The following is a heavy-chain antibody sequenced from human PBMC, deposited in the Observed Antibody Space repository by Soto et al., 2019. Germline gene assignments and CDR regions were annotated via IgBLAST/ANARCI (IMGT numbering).Heavy chain of an antibody. CDR1: GGTFSSYA. J-gene: IGHJ6*02. D-gene: IGHD1-26*01. CDR2: ISAYNGNR. Sequence: GASVKVSCKASGGTFSSYAISWVRQAPGQGLEWMGGISAYNGNRHFAEGLRGRITMTTNTTTSTADMELRSLSSDDTAVYYCARGGQECSNSGCGYIYDGMDVWGQGTTVTVSS. V-gene: IGHV1-18*01. CDR3: ARGGQECSNSGCGYIYDGMDV.